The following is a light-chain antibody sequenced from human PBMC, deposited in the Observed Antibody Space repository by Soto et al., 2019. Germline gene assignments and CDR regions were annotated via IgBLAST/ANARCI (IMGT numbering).Light chain of an antibody. Sequence: DVQMTQSPSSLSASVGDRVTITCRARQDINSYLAWYQQKPGNAPKSLIYAASSLQTRVPSRFSGSESGTDFTLNISTLQTEDSATYYGQQYNSYPLTFGGGTKVEIK. CDR2: AAS. CDR3: QQYNSYPLT. CDR1: QDINSY. J-gene: IGKJ4*01. V-gene: IGKV1D-16*01.